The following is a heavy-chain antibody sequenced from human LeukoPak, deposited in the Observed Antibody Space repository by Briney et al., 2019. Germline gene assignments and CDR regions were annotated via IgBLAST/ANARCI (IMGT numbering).Heavy chain of an antibody. D-gene: IGHD1-26*01. CDR3: AKDSGSYLGGDAFDI. Sequence: GRSLRLSCVASGFTFSSYAMHWVRQAPGEGLEWVAVISYDGSTKYYADSVKGRFTISRDNSKNTLYLQMNSLRPEDTAVYYCAKDSGSYLGGDAFDIWGQGTMVTVSS. CDR1: GFTFSSYA. CDR2: ISYDGSTK. V-gene: IGHV3-30-3*01. J-gene: IGHJ3*02.